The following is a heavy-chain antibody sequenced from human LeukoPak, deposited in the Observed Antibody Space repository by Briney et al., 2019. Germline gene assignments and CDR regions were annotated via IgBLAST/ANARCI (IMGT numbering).Heavy chain of an antibody. J-gene: IGHJ5*02. V-gene: IGHV4-38-2*02. CDR2: IYHSGST. D-gene: IGHD3-10*01. CDR1: GYSISSGYY. Sequence: SETLSLTCAVSGYSISSGYYWGWIRQPPGKGLEWIGSIYHSGSTYYNPSLKSRVTISVDTSKNQFSLKLSSVTAADTAVYYCAREPVTMVRGVIITTVWFDPWGQGTVVTVSS. CDR3: AREPVTMVRGVIITTVWFDP.